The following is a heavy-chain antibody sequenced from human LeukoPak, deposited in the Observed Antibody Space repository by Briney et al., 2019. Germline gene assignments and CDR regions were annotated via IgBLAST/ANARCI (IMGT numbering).Heavy chain of an antibody. J-gene: IGHJ3*02. CDR1: GFTFSNYA. V-gene: IGHV3-23*01. CDR2: ISGSGGST. Sequence: GGSLRLSCAASGFTFSNYAMSWVRQAPGKGLEWVSTISGSGGSTDYADSVKGRFTISRDNSKNTLYLQMNSLRAEDTAVYYCARGGGLRSSAFDIWGQGTMVTDSS. CDR3: ARGGGLRSSAFDI. D-gene: IGHD5-12*01.